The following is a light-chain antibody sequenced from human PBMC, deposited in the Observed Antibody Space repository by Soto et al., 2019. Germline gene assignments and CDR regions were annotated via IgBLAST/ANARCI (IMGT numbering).Light chain of an antibody. Sequence: QSALTQPPSASGSSGRSVTISCPGTNRGVGYYTSVSWFQPHPGRAPKLMIYEVTKRPSGVPDRFSGSKSGNTASLTVSGLQGEDEADYYCTSYAGSDNLVFGGGTKLTVL. CDR3: TSYAGSDNLV. CDR2: EVT. J-gene: IGLJ3*02. V-gene: IGLV2-8*01. CDR1: NRGVGYYTS.